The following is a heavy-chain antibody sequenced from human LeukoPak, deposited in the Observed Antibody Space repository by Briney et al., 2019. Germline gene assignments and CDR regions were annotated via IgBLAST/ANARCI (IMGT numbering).Heavy chain of an antibody. CDR1: GFTVSSNY. J-gene: IGHJ4*02. Sequence: GGSLRLSCAASGFTVSSNYMSWVRQAPGKGLEWVSVIYSGGSTYYADSVKGRFTISRDNSKNTLYLQMNSLRAEDTAVYYCARDYDFWSGPTHFDYWGQGTLVTVSS. CDR2: IYSGGST. CDR3: ARDYDFWSGPTHFDY. D-gene: IGHD3-3*01. V-gene: IGHV3-66*02.